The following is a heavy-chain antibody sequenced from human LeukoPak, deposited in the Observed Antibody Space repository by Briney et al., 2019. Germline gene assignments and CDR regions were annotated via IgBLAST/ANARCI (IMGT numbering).Heavy chain of an antibody. J-gene: IGHJ5*02. V-gene: IGHV3-23*01. D-gene: IGHD2-2*02. CDR2: ISGTGSST. Sequence: PGGSLRLSCAASGFTFSSSWMSWVRQAPGKGLEWVSTISGTGSSTYYADSAKGRFTISRDNSKDTLFLQLNSLTAADTAMYFCAKASVAIPQYCNSWGQGTLVTVSS. CDR3: AKASVAIPQYCNS. CDR1: GFTFSSSW.